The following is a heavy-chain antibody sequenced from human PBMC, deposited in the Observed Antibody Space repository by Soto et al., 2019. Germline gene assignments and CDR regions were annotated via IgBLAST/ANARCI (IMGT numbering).Heavy chain of an antibody. CDR1: GFTFNTHW. Sequence: EVQLVESGGGVVQPGGSLRLSCTASGFTFNTHWMHWVRQAPGTGLVWVSRIYFDGITTNYADSVKGRLTVSRDNAKTTVYLHVHTLRDEDTALYYCARGGAMGVDYWGQGTLVTVSS. V-gene: IGHV3-74*01. J-gene: IGHJ4*02. CDR2: IYFDGITT. D-gene: IGHD1-26*01. CDR3: ARGGAMGVDY.